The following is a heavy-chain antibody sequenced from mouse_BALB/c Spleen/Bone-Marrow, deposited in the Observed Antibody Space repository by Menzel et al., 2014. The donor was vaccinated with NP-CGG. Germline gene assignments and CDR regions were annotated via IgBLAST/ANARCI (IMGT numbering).Heavy chain of an antibody. D-gene: IGHD2-4*01. CDR3: SKDGGYDYSYYFDY. V-gene: IGHV5-6-4*01. CDR2: ISSGGHDT. CDR1: GFTFSSYS. J-gene: IGHJ2*01. Sequence: EVQGVESGGGLVKPGGSLKLSCAASGFTFSSYSMSWVRQTPEKRLEWVATISSGGHDTYYPDSVKGRFTISRDNAKNTLYLQMSSLKSEDTAVYYCSKDGGYDYSYYFDYWGQGTTLTVSS.